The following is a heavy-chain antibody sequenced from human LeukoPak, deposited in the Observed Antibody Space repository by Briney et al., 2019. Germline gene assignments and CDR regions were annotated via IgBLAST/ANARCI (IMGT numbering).Heavy chain of an antibody. Sequence: PSETLSLTCTVSGGSISSHYWTWIRQSPGKGLEWIGYISYSGSTNYNPSPKSRVTLSVDTSKNQFSLKLRSVTAADTAVYYCARDPTTVTKGFDIWGQGTMVTVSS. CDR2: ISYSGST. CDR1: GGSISSHY. J-gene: IGHJ3*02. V-gene: IGHV4-59*11. D-gene: IGHD4-17*01. CDR3: ARDPTTVTKGFDI.